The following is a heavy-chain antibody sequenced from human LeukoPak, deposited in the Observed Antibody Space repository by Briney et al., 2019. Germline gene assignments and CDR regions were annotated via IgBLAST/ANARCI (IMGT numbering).Heavy chain of an antibody. CDR1: GGAISSDNYY. CDR3: ARLSDY. CDR2: INYSGTT. V-gene: IGHV4-39*01. Sequence: SETLSHTCTVSGGAISSDNYYWGWIRQPPGKGLEWIGSINYSGTTYYNPSLKSRVSISVDTSRTQFSLRLSSVTAADTAVYYCARLSDYWGQGTLVTVSS. J-gene: IGHJ4*02.